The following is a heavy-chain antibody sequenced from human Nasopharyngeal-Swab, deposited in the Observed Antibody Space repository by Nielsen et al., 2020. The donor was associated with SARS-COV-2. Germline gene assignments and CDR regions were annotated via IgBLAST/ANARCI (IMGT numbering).Heavy chain of an antibody. CDR3: ARGSSDH. D-gene: IGHD6-6*01. J-gene: IGHJ4*02. Sequence: WIRQPPGKGLEWIGSIYYSGSTYYNPSLKSRVTISVDTSKNQFSLKLSSVTAADTAVYYCARGSSDHWGQGTLVTVSS. V-gene: IGHV4-39*01. CDR2: IYYSGST.